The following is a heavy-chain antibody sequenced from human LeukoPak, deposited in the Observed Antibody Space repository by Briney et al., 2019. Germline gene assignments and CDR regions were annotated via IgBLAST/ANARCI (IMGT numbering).Heavy chain of an antibody. CDR3: ARSAGHFDY. CDR2: TYYRSKWHN. V-gene: IGHV6-1*01. CDR1: GDSLSSNSAA. Sequence: SQTLSLTCAISGDSLSSNSAAWNWIRQSPSRGLEWLGRTYYRSKWHNDYTLSVKSRITINPDTSKNQFSLQPNSVTPEDMAVYYCARSAGHFDYWGQGTLVTVSS. J-gene: IGHJ4*02.